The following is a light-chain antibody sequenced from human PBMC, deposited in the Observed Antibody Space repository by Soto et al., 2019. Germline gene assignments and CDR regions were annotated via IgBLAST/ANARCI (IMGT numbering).Light chain of an antibody. CDR1: QGVNNY. V-gene: IGKV1-17*03. CDR3: LQYNTYPFT. CDR2: AAS. Sequence: DFEMTHSPSALSASVRDRVTIKCLASQGVNNYLAWFQQKPGKVPKRLIYAASSLQSGVPSRFSGSGSGREFTLTISSLQPEDFATYYCLQYNTYPFTFGPGSKVAI. J-gene: IGKJ3*01.